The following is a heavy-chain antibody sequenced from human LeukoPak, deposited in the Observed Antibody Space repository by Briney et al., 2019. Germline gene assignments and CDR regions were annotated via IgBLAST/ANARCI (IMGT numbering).Heavy chain of an antibody. Sequence: SETLSLTCAVYGGSFSGYYWSWIRQPPGKGLEWIGEINHSGSTNYNPSLKSRVTISVDTSKNQFSLKLSSVTAADTAVYYCARGAVLLWFGELFRFDYWGQGTLVTVSS. CDR2: INHSGST. J-gene: IGHJ4*02. D-gene: IGHD3-10*01. CDR3: ARGAVLLWFGELFRFDY. V-gene: IGHV4-34*01. CDR1: GGSFSGYY.